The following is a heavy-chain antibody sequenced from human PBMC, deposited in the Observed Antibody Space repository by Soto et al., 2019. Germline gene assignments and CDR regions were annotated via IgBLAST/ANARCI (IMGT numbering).Heavy chain of an antibody. V-gene: IGHV1-18*01. J-gene: IGHJ6*04. D-gene: IGHD3-10*01. CDR2: INPYNGNT. CDR1: GYRFTTFG. CDR3: ARSPRISRAGDV. Sequence: QVQLVQSGGEVKKPGASVKVSCEASGYRFTTFGISWVRQAPGQGLEWMAWINPYNGNTNSAQRVQDRVIVTADTSSNTAFMELTSLRFDDTAVYYCARSPRISRAGDVWGNGTTVTVSS.